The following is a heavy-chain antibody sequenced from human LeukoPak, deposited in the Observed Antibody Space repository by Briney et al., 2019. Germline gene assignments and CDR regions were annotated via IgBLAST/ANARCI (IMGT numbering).Heavy chain of an antibody. CDR1: GFTFSSYS. V-gene: IGHV3-21*04. J-gene: IGHJ3*02. D-gene: IGHD3-22*01. CDR3: ARGLSLSGYLDAFDI. Sequence: GGLRLSGAASGFTFSSYSMNRVRQAPGTGLEWVSSSSSSSSYIYYADSVKGRFTISRDNSKNTLYLQMNSLRVEDTAVYFCARGLSLSGYLDAFDIWGQGTMVTVSS. CDR2: SSSSSSYI.